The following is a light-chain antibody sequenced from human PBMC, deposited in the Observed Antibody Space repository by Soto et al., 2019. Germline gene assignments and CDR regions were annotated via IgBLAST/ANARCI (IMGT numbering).Light chain of an antibody. CDR3: FHNFNYPRT. V-gene: IGKV1-5*01. CDR1: QSVRSW. CDR2: DAI. Sequence: DIQMTQSPSSLSASVGDRVTITCRASQSVRSWFAWFQQRPGRAPKLLINDAIDVQSGVPLRCSGSGSGAYFRLSISSLQADDAATYYRFHNFNYPRTFGPGTKVDIK. J-gene: IGKJ3*01.